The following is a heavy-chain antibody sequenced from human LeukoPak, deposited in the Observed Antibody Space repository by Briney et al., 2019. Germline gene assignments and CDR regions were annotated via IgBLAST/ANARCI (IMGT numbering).Heavy chain of an antibody. CDR3: ARGIYCGGDCYFPDY. D-gene: IGHD2-21*02. Sequence: SETLSLTCTVSGGSLNSYFWSWIRQPPGKGLEWIGFVYYSGTTYYNPSLKSRVTISVDTSKNQFSLKVSSVTAADTAVYYCARGIYCGGDCYFPDYWGQGTLVTVSS. CDR2: VYYSGTT. V-gene: IGHV4-59*01. CDR1: GGSLNSYF. J-gene: IGHJ4*02.